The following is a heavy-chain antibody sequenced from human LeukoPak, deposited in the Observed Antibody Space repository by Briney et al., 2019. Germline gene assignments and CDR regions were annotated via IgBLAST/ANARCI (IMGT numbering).Heavy chain of an antibody. CDR2: ISPASSTL. Sequence: GSLRLSCVTSGYTFSDDSMNWVRQAPGSGLEWIAYISPASSTLKYADSVKGRFTISRDNAMKSLYLQMKSLRAEDTAVYYCARDPYYSNHLDFLGQGTLVTVSS. CDR3: ARDPYYSNHLDF. J-gene: IGHJ4*02. CDR1: GYTFSDDS. V-gene: IGHV3-48*01. D-gene: IGHD4-11*01.